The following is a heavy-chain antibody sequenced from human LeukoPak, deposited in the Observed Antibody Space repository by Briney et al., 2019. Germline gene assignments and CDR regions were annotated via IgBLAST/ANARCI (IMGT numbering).Heavy chain of an antibody. V-gene: IGHV3-33*01. CDR3: ARDAGNAPFVVSLDY. CDR2: IWYDGSNK. Sequence: GGSLRLSCAASGFXFSNYDIHWVRQAPGKGLEWVAVIWYDGSNKYSADSVRGRFTMSRDNAKNLLFLEMHRLRAEAPPVYYCARDAGNAPFVVSLDYWGQGAPVTVSS. J-gene: IGHJ4*02. D-gene: IGHD2/OR15-2a*01. CDR1: GFXFSNYD.